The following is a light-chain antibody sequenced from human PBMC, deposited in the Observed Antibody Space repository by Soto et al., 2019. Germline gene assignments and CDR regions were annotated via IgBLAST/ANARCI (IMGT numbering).Light chain of an antibody. Sequence: EIVLTQSPGILSLSPGERATLSCRASQSVSSSYLAWYQQKPGQAPRLLIYGASNRATGIPDRFSASGSKTHSTITISRLEPEDFAVYYCQQYGSSPPYTFGQGTKLEIK. CDR2: GAS. CDR1: QSVSSSY. J-gene: IGKJ2*01. V-gene: IGKV3-20*01. CDR3: QQYGSSPPYT.